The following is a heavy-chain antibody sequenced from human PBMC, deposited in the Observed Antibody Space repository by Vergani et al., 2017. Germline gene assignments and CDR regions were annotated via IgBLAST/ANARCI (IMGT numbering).Heavy chain of an antibody. Sequence: EVQLVESGGDLVQPGRSLRLSCTASGFTFGYYAMDWFRQAPGQGLEWVGGIRSKAYGQATIYAASVKGRFTISRDDTKSIAYLKMNNLQTEDTAMYYCVGEQVTRRRVSYALDIWGQGTMVTVSS. CDR2: IRSKAYGQAT. CDR1: GFTFGYYA. V-gene: IGHV3-49*03. D-gene: IGHD3-10*01. CDR3: VGEQVTRRRVSYALDI. J-gene: IGHJ3*02.